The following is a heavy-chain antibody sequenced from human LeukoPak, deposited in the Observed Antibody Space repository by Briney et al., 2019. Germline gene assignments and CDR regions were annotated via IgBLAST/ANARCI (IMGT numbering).Heavy chain of an antibody. Sequence: PSETLSLNCTVSGGSISSYYWSWIRQPPGKGLEWIGYIYYSGSTNYNPSLKSRVTISVDTSKNQFSLKLSSVTAADTAVYYCARHVVQWLDRDYFDYWGQGTLVTVPS. V-gene: IGHV4-59*08. CDR1: GGSISSYY. CDR3: ARHVVQWLDRDYFDY. CDR2: IYYSGST. J-gene: IGHJ4*02. D-gene: IGHD6-19*01.